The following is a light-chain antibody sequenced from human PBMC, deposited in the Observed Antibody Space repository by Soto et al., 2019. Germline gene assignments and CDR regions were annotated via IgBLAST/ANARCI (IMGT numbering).Light chain of an antibody. Sequence: QSALTQPASVSGSPGQSITISCTGTSSDVGGYNYVSWYQQQVSWYQQHPGKAPKLMIYDVSNRPSGVSNRFSGSKSGNTASLTISGLQAEDEADYYCSSYTSSSTYVFGTGTKLTVL. V-gene: IGLV2-14*01. CDR1: SSDVGGYNY. CDR2: DVS. CDR3: SSYTSSSTYV. J-gene: IGLJ1*01.